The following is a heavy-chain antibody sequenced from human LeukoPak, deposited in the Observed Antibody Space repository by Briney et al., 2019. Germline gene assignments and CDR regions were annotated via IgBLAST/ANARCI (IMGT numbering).Heavy chain of an antibody. V-gene: IGHV3-21*01. J-gene: IGHJ4*02. CDR2: ISSSSSYI. Sequence: GGSLRLSCAASGFTFSSDVMNWVRQAPGKGLEWVSFISSSSSYIYYADSVKGRFTISRDNARNSLSLQMNSLRAEDTAVYYCARGPAASGYYDSRGRYGYFDYWGQGTLVTVSS. CDR1: GFTFSSDV. D-gene: IGHD3-22*01. CDR3: ARGPAASGYYDSRGRYGYFDY.